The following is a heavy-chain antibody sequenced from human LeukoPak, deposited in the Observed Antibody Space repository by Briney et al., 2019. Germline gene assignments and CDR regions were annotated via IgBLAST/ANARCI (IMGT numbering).Heavy chain of an antibody. D-gene: IGHD6-19*01. Sequence: PSETLSLTCTVSGGSISSYYWSWIRQPPGKGLEWIGYIYYSGGTNYNPSLKSRVTISVDTSKNQFSLKLSSVTAADTAVYYCARQGGIAVAGCYYYYGMDVWGQGTTVTVSS. CDR2: IYYSGGT. J-gene: IGHJ6*02. CDR1: GGSISSYY. CDR3: ARQGGIAVAGCYYYYGMDV. V-gene: IGHV4-59*08.